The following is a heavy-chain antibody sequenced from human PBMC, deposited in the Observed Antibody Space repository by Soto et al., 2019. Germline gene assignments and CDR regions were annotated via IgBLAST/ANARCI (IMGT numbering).Heavy chain of an antibody. CDR1: GFTFSSYA. J-gene: IGHJ4*02. V-gene: IGHV3-23*01. D-gene: IGHD5-12*01. CDR2: TSGSGGST. CDR3: AKGGGNIVATIVSSASSDY. Sequence: GGSLRLSCAASGFTFSSYAMSWVRQAPGKGLEWVSATSGSGGSTYYADSVKGRFTISRDNSKNTLYLQMNSLRAEDTAVYYCAKGGGNIVATIVSSASSDYWGQGPLVTVSS.